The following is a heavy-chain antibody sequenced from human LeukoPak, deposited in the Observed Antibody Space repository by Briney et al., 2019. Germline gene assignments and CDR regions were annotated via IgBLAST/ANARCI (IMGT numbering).Heavy chain of an antibody. CDR3: ARVSYSGSYYYYYYYMDV. CDR1: GYSFTGYY. CDR2: MNPNSGNT. V-gene: IGHV1-8*02. Sequence: ASVKVSCKASGYSFTGYYMHWVRQAPGQGLEWMGWMNPNSGNTGYAQKFQGRVTMTRNTSISTAYMELSSLRSEDTAVYYCARVSYSGSYYYYYYYMDVWGKGTTVTISS. D-gene: IGHD1-26*01. J-gene: IGHJ6*03.